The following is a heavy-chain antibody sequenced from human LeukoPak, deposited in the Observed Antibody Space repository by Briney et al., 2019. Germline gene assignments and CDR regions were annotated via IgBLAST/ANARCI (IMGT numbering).Heavy chain of an antibody. CDR2: IYYSGST. J-gene: IGHJ6*02. Sequence: PSETLSLTCTVSGGSISSYYWSWIRQPPGKGLEWIGYIYYSGSTNYNPSLKSRVTISVDTSKNQFSLKLSSVTAADTAVYYCARDRSPLYDSNYGMDVWGQGTTVTVSS. V-gene: IGHV4-59*01. CDR3: ARDRSPLYDSNYGMDV. CDR1: GGSISSYY. D-gene: IGHD3-3*01.